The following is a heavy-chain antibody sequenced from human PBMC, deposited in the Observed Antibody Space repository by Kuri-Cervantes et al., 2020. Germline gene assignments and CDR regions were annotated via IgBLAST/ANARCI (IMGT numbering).Heavy chain of an antibody. D-gene: IGHD6-13*01. CDR1: GGSFSDYY. CDR2: INHSGSS. J-gene: IGHJ4*02. CDR3: ARALHPAAGTYVDY. V-gene: IGHV4-34*01. Sequence: SETLSLTCAVYGGSFSDYYWTWIRQPPGKGLEWIGEINHSGSSKYNPSLKSRVTISVDTSKNQFSLKVSSVTAADRAVYYCARALHPAAGTYVDYWGQGTLVTVSS.